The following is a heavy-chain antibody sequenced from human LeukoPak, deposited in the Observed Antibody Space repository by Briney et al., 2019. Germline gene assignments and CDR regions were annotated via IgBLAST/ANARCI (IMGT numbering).Heavy chain of an antibody. J-gene: IGHJ4*02. CDR1: GFTLSNYA. CDR2: ISPDGRDK. D-gene: IGHD6-25*01. V-gene: IGHV3-30*03. CDR3: ARDLDKAAKYYFDN. Sequence: PGRSLSLSCAASGFTLSNYAMHWVRQAPGKGLEWVAVISPDGRDKHFTDSVKGRFTVSRDNSGNTLYLQMSSLRGEDTAVYYCARDLDKAAKYYFDNWGQGTLVTVSP.